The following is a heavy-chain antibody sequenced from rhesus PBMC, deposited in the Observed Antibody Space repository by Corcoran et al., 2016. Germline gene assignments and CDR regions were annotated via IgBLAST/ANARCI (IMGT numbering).Heavy chain of an antibody. CDR2: IFGDDVK. V-gene: IGHV2-174*01. Sequence: QVTLKESGPALVKPTQTLTLTCTFSGVSISTSGMGVGWIRQPPGKALEWLALIFGDDVKYYSTSLKSRLTISKDTSKNQVVLTMTNMDPVDTGTYYCARSRAYCTGSGCYGNAFDFWGQGLRVTVSS. J-gene: IGHJ3*01. D-gene: IGHD2-21*01. CDR1: GVSISTSGMG. CDR3: ARSRAYCTGSGCYGNAFDF.